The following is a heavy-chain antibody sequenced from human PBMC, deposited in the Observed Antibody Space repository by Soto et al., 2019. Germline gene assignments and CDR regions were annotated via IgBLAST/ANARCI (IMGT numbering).Heavy chain of an antibody. V-gene: IGHV1-18*01. CDR1: GYTFTSYG. D-gene: IGHD6-13*01. Sequence: ASVKVSCKASGYTFTSYGISWVRQAPGQGLEWMGWISAYNGNTNYAQKLQGRVTMTTDTSTSTAYMELRSLRSDDTAVYYCARVPIAAAGLNWFDPWGQGTLVTVSS. CDR2: ISAYNGNT. J-gene: IGHJ5*02. CDR3: ARVPIAAAGLNWFDP.